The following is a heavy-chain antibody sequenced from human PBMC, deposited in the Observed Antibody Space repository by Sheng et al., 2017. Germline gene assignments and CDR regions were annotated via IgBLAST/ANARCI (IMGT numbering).Heavy chain of an antibody. J-gene: IGHJ3*02. CDR1: GGTFSSYT. V-gene: IGHV1-69*08. D-gene: IGHD3-22*01. CDR3: ARDRWSFKDSSAPRAFDI. CDR2: IIPILGIA. Sequence: QVQLVQSGAEVKKPGSSVKVSCKASGGTFSSYTISWVRQAPGQGLEWMGRIIPILGIANYAQKFQGRVTITADKSTSTAYMELSSLRSEDTAVYYCARDRWSFKDSSAPRAFDIWGQGTMVTVSS.